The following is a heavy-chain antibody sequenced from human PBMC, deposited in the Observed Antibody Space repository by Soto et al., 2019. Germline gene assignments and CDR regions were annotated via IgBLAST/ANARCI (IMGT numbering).Heavy chain of an antibody. CDR3: ARGSGGGFDD. V-gene: IGHV1-69*02. CDR2: IIPVLGIA. J-gene: IGHJ4*02. D-gene: IGHD1-26*01. CDR1: GGTFSTYI. Sequence: QVQLVQSGAEVKKPGSSVKVSCKASGGTFSTYIINWVRQAPGQGLEWMGRIIPVLGIANYAQKFQGRVTITADKSSGTADMDLSSLRSEDTAIYYCARGSGGGFDDWGQGTVVTVSS.